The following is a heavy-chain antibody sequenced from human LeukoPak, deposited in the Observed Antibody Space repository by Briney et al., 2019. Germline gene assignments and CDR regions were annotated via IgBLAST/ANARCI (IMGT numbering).Heavy chain of an antibody. V-gene: IGHV3-23*01. CDR3: AKRGSGYDSGVVDY. Sequence: GGSLRLSYAASGFTFSSYAMSWVRQAPGKGLEWVSAISGSGGSTYYADSVKGRFTISRDNSKNTLYLQMNSLRAEDTAVYYCAKRGSGYDSGVVDYWGQGTLVTVSS. CDR2: ISGSGGST. D-gene: IGHD5-12*01. J-gene: IGHJ4*02. CDR1: GFTFSSYA.